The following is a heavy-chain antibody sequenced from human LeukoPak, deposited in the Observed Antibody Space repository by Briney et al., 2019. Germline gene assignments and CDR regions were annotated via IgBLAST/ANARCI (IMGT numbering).Heavy chain of an antibody. CDR2: INHSGST. CDR1: GGSFSGYY. V-gene: IGHV4-34*01. Sequence: SSETLSLTCAVYGGSFSGYYWSWIRQPPGKGLEWIGEINHSGSTNYNPSLKNRVTISVDTSKNQFSLKLSSVTAADTAVYYCARGLVGYCSSTSCFDAPSYFDYWGQGTLVTVSS. D-gene: IGHD2-2*03. CDR3: ARGLVGYCSSTSCFDAPSYFDY. J-gene: IGHJ4*02.